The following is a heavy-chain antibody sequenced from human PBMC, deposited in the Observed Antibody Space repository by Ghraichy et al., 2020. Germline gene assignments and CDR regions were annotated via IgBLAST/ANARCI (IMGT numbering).Heavy chain of an antibody. J-gene: IGHJ5*02. CDR1: GGSISSSSYY. D-gene: IGHD2-2*01. V-gene: IGHV4-39*01. CDR2: IYYSGSS. Sequence: SETLSLTCTVSGGSISSSSYYWGWFRQPPGKGLEWIGSIYYSGSSYYNPSLKSRVTISVDTSKNQLSLKLSSVTAADTAVYYCARLIPDIVVVPTARGWFDPWGQGTLVTVSS. CDR3: ARLIPDIVVVPTARGWFDP.